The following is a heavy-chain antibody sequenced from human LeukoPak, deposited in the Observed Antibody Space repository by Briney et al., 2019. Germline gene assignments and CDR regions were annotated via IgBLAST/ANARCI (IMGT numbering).Heavy chain of an antibody. Sequence: PGESLKISCKGSGYSLTSYWIGWVRQMPGKGLEWMGIIYPGDSDTRYSPSFQGQVTISADKSISTAYLQWSSLKASDTAMYYCALTTVTTTKYFDAFDIWGQGTMVTVSS. V-gene: IGHV5-51*01. CDR3: ALTTVTTTKYFDAFDI. CDR2: IYPGDSDT. J-gene: IGHJ3*02. D-gene: IGHD4-17*01. CDR1: GYSLTSYW.